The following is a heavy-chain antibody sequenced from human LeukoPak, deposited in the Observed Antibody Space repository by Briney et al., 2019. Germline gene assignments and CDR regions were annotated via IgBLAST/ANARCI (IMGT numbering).Heavy chain of an antibody. Sequence: LGASVKVSCKASGYTFTGYYMHWVRQAPGQGLEWMGWINPNSGGTNYAQKFQGRVTMTRDTSISTAYMELSRLRSDDTAVYYCARDFRAAMVSDWFDPWGQGTLVTVSS. V-gene: IGHV1-2*03. CDR1: GYTFTGYY. CDR2: INPNSGGT. D-gene: IGHD5-18*01. CDR3: ARDFRAAMVSDWFDP. J-gene: IGHJ5*02.